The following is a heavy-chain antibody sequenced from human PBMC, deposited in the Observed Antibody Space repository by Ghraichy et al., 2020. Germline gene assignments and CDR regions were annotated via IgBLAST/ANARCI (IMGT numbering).Heavy chain of an antibody. D-gene: IGHD6-6*01. Sequence: GSVKVSCKASGYTFTGYYMHWVRQAPGQGLEWMGWINPKSGGTNYAQKFQGRVTMTRDTSISTAYMELSRLRSDDTAVYYCAREESIAGTTFIYWGQGTLITVSS. J-gene: IGHJ4*02. CDR3: AREESIAGTTFIY. CDR2: INPKSGGT. V-gene: IGHV1-2*02. CDR1: GYTFTGYY.